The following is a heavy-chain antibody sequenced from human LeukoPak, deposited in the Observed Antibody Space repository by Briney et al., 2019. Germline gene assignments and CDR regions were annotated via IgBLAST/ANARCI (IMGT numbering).Heavy chain of an antibody. CDR1: GDSINNY. Sequence: SETLSLTCTVSGDSINNYWTWIRQAPGKGLEWIGYIYYTGSTNYSPSLKSRVSISIDPSKNQFSLKLTSVTAADTAVYYCARDPTHWGQGILVTVSS. J-gene: IGHJ4*02. CDR3: ARDPTH. V-gene: IGHV4-59*01. CDR2: IYYTGST.